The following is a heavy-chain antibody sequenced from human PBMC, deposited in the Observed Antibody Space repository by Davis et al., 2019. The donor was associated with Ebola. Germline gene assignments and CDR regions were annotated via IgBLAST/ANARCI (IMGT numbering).Heavy chain of an antibody. CDR2: IYSGGST. D-gene: IGHD6-19*01. J-gene: IGHJ4*02. CDR1: GFTVSSNY. CDR3: AGGTRSGWPLEY. Sequence: GESLKISCAASGFTVSSNYMNWVRQAPGKGLEWVSGIYSGGSTYCADSVKGRFTISRDNSKNTLFLQMNTLRAEDAAVYYCAGGTRSGWPLEYWGQGTLVTVSS. V-gene: IGHV3-53*01.